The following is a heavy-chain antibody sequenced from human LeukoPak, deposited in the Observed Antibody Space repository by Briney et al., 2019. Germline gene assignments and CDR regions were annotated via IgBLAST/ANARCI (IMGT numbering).Heavy chain of an antibody. CDR1: GYSISSGYY. CDR3: ARHSYYDFLWDY. Sequence: SETLSLTXAVSGYSISSGYYWGWIRQPPGKGLEWIGRIYTSGSTNYNPSLKSRVTISVDTSKNQFSLKLSSVTAADTAVYYCARHSYYDFLWDYWGQGTLVTVSS. CDR2: IYTSGST. J-gene: IGHJ4*02. D-gene: IGHD3-3*01. V-gene: IGHV4-38-2*01.